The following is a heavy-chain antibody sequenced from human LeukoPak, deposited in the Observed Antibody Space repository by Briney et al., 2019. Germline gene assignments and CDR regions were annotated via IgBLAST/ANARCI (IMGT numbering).Heavy chain of an antibody. CDR3: ARDFQSWFDP. Sequence: SETLSLTCIVSGGSISSYYWSWIRQPPGKGLEWIGYIYYSGSTNYNPSLKSRVTISVDTSKNQFSLKLSSVTAADTAVYYCARDFQSWFDPWGQGTLVTVSS. V-gene: IGHV4-59*01. CDR1: GGSISSYY. CDR2: IYYSGST. J-gene: IGHJ5*02.